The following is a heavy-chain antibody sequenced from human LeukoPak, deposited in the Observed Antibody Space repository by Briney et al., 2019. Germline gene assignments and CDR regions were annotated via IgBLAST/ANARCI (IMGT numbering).Heavy chain of an antibody. J-gene: IGHJ4*02. D-gene: IGHD3-22*01. CDR1: GFTVSSNY. CDR2: IYSGGST. CDR3: YIPYYDTSAYKGY. V-gene: IGHV3-53*01. Sequence: PGGSLRLSCAASGFTVSSNYMSWVRQAPGKGLEWVSVIYSGGSTYYAESVRGRFTISRDNSKNTLYLQMNSLRAEDTAVYYCYIPYYDTSAYKGYWGQGTLVTVSS.